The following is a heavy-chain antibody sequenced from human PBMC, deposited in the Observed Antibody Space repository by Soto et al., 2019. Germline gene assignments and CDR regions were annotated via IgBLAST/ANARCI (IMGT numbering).Heavy chain of an antibody. CDR3: ARESPADGYKPHYFDY. Sequence: SQPLSLTCAISGDSVSSNSAAWNWIRQSPSRGLEWLGRTYYRSKWYNDYAVSVKSRITINPDTSKNQFSLQLNSVTPEDTAVYYCARESPADGYKPHYFDYWGQGTLVTVSS. V-gene: IGHV6-1*01. D-gene: IGHD5-12*01. CDR2: TYYRSKWYN. J-gene: IGHJ4*02. CDR1: GDSVSSNSAA.